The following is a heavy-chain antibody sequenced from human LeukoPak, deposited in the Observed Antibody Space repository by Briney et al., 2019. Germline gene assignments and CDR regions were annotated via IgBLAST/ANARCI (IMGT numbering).Heavy chain of an antibody. CDR2: INPNNGGT. D-gene: IGHD6-13*01. CDR1: GYTFTGYY. CDR3: ARGYSSPVPNFDY. J-gene: IGHJ4*02. Sequence: ALVKVSCKASGYTFTGYYMHWVRQAPGQGLEWMGWINPNNGGTSYAQKFQGRVTMTRDTSITTAYMELPSLTSDDTAVYYCARGYSSPVPNFDYWGQGTLVTVSS. V-gene: IGHV1-2*02.